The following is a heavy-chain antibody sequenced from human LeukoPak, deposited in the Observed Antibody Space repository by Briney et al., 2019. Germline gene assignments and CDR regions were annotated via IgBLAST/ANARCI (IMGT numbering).Heavy chain of an antibody. Sequence: SETLSLTCTVSGGSISSGSYYWSWIRQPAGKGLEWIGRIYTSGSTNYNPSLKSRVIISVDTSKNQFSLKLSSVTAADTAVYYCAREVLVTIFGVVTPLYYMDVWGKGTTVTVSS. CDR3: AREVLVTIFGVVTPLYYMDV. V-gene: IGHV4-61*02. J-gene: IGHJ6*03. CDR2: IYTSGST. CDR1: GGSISSGSYY. D-gene: IGHD3-3*01.